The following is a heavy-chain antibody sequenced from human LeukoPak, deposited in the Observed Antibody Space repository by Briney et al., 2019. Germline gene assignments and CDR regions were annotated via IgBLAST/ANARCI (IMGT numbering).Heavy chain of an antibody. Sequence: SETLSLTCTVSGGSISSYYWSWLRQPPGKGPEWIGYIYYSGSTNYNPSLKSRVTISVDTSKNQFSLKLSSVTAADTAVYYCARYAGYSSSWPGAFDIWGQGTMVTVSS. D-gene: IGHD6-13*01. J-gene: IGHJ3*02. CDR3: ARYAGYSSSWPGAFDI. CDR1: GGSISSYY. V-gene: IGHV4-59*01. CDR2: IYYSGST.